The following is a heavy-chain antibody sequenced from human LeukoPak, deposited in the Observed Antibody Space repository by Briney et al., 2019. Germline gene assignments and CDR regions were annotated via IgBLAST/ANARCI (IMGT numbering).Heavy chain of an antibody. CDR2: IYSGGST. V-gene: IGHV3-66*01. CDR1: GFTVSSNY. Sequence: GGSLRLSCAAYGFTVSSNYMSWVRQAPGKGLEWVSVIYSGGSTYYADSVKGRFTISRDNSKNTLYLQMNSLRAEDTAVYYCASPYYYDSSGYCPHDAFDIWGQGTMVTLSS. CDR3: ASPYYYDSSGYCPHDAFDI. J-gene: IGHJ3*02. D-gene: IGHD3-22*01.